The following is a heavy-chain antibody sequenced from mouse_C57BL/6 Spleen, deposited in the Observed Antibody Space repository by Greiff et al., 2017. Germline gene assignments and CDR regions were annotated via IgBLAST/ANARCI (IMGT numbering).Heavy chain of an antibody. CDR1: GFTFSDAW. CDR2: IRNKANNHAT. CDR3: TRRNPPTPWFAY. D-gene: IGHD6-1*01. Sequence: EVKLVESGGGLVQPGGSMKLSCAASGFTFSDAWMDWVRQSPEKGLEWVAEIRNKANNHATYYAESVKGRFTISRDDSKSSVYLQMNSLRAEDTGIYYCTRRNPPTPWFAYWGQGTLVTVSA. J-gene: IGHJ3*01. V-gene: IGHV6-6*01.